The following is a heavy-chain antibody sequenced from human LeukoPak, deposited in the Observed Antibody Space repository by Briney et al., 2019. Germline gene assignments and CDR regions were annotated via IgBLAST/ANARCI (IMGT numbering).Heavy chain of an antibody. D-gene: IGHD1-26*01. CDR1: GYTFTSYY. CDR2: INPNPSGCST. CDR3: ARSLTGSGSYYGLDY. Sequence: ASVKVSCKASGYTFTSYYMHSVRQAPGQGLEWVAIINPNPSGCSTSYAQKFQGRVTMTRDMSTSTVYMEVSSLRSEDTAVYYCARSLTGSGSYYGLDYWGQGTLVTVSS. V-gene: IGHV1-46*01. J-gene: IGHJ4*02.